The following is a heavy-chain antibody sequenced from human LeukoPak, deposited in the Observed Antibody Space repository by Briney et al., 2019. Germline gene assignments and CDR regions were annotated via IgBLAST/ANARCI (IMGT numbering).Heavy chain of an antibody. CDR3: ASGIYIWNLSSYYYYGMDV. J-gene: IGHJ6*01. V-gene: IGHV3-53*05. CDR1: GFTVSSNY. Sequence: GGSLRLSCAASGFTVSSNYMSWVRQAPGKGLEWVSDIYSGGSTNYTDSVKGRFTIPRDNSKHTMYLQMNRLSAEAAAVYYRASGIYIWNLSSYYYYGMDVWGEGPTVTLPS. CDR2: IYSGGST. D-gene: IGHD1-20*01.